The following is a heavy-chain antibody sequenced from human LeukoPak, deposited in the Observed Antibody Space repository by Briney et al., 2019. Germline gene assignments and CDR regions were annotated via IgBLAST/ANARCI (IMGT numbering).Heavy chain of an antibody. CDR1: GFTVSSNY. J-gene: IGHJ6*02. CDR2: IYSGGST. V-gene: IGHV3-66*01. Sequence: GGSLRLSCAASGFTVSSNYMSWVRQAPGKGLEWVSVIYSGGSTYYADSVKGRFTISRDNSKNTLYLQMNSLRAEDTAVYYCARDRNYYGMDVWAKGPRSPSP. CDR3: ARDRNYYGMDV.